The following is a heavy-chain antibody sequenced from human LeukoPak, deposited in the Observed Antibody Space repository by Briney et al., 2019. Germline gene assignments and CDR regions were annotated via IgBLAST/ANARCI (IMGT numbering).Heavy chain of an antibody. J-gene: IGHJ5*02. CDR2: IYPDDSDT. CDR1: GSSFTTYW. Sequence: GGSLQISGETSGSSFTTYWIGWVRPLPGTGLAWVGAIYPDDSDTRYSPSFQGQVAISADKSVRTAYLQWSSLKASDTAMYYCARQRGASGSINWLDPWGQGTLVTVSS. V-gene: IGHV5-51*01. D-gene: IGHD3-10*01. CDR3: ARQRGASGSINWLDP.